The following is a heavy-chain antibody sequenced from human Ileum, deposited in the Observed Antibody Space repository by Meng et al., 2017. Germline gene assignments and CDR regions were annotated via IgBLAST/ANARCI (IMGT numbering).Heavy chain of an antibody. CDR1: GGTFSSYT. Sequence: QVQLVQAGAEVKKPGSSVKVSCKASGGTFSSYTISWVRQAPGQGLEWMGRIIPILGIANYAQKFQGRVTITADKSTSTAYMELSSLRSEDTAVYYCARVGGDYYGSESIWYFDLWGRGTLVTVSS. CDR2: IIPILGIA. J-gene: IGHJ2*01. V-gene: IGHV1-69*02. CDR3: ARVGGDYYGSESIWYFDL. D-gene: IGHD3-10*01.